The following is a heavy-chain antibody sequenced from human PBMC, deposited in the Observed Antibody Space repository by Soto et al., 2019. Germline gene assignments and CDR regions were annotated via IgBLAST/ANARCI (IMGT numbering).Heavy chain of an antibody. Sequence: SETRSLTCTVSGGSISSYYWSWIRQPPGKGLEWIGYIYYSGSTNYNPSLKSRVTISVDTSKNQFSLKMSSVTAADTAVYYCARLATRYYFDYWGQGTLVTVSS. J-gene: IGHJ4*02. V-gene: IGHV4-59*01. CDR3: ARLATRYYFDY. CDR2: IYYSGST. D-gene: IGHD1-1*01. CDR1: GGSISSYY.